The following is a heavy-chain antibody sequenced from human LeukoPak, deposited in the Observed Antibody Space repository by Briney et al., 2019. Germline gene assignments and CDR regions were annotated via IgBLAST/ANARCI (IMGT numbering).Heavy chain of an antibody. CDR2: IKEDGREK. CDR3: ARDDGDL. V-gene: IGHV3-7*01. J-gene: IGHJ4*02. CDR1: GFTVRSFG. Sequence: GGSLRLSCAVSGFTVRSFGMSWVRQAPGQGLEWVASIKEDGREKFYVDSVKGRFTISRDDAKNSLYLQMDSLRVEDTAVYYCARDDGDLWGQGTLVTVSS.